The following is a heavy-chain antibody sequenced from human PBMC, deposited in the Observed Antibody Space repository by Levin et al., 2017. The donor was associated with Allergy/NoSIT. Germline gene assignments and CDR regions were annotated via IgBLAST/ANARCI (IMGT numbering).Heavy chain of an antibody. CDR2: IYWDDDK. CDR3: AHRDIAAAGHYFDY. D-gene: IGHD6-13*01. V-gene: IGHV2-5*02. CDR1: GFSLSTSGVG. J-gene: IGHJ4*02. Sequence: QTLSLPCTFSGFSLSTSGVGVGWIRQPPGKALEWLALIYWDDDKRYSPSLKSRLTITKDTSKNQVVLTMTNMDPVDTATYYCAHRDIAAAGHYFDYWGQGTLVTVSS.